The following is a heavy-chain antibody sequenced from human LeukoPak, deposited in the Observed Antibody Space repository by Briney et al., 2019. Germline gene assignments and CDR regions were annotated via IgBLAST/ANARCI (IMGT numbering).Heavy chain of an antibody. CDR1: GFTSSSYA. J-gene: IGHJ4*02. CDR2: IYSGGTT. V-gene: IGHV3-23*05. D-gene: IGHD3-16*01. Sequence: PGGSLRLSCAASGFTSSSYAMSWVRQAPGKGLEWVSVIYSGGTTYYRDSVKGRFTISRDTSKNTVYLQMDSLRPEDTAVYYCASGPTYDYVRVILYWGQGTLVTVSS. CDR3: ASGPTYDYVRVILY.